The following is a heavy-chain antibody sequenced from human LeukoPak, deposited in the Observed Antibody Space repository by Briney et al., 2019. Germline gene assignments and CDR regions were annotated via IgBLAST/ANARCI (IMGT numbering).Heavy chain of an antibody. CDR3: ARDQGRGYSYGS. CDR1: GFTFSSYS. Sequence: GGPLRLSCAASGFTFSSYSMNWVRQAPGKGLEWVSSISSSSSYIYYADSVKGRFTISRDNAKNSLYLQMNSLRAEDAAVYCCARDQGRGYSYGSRGQGTLVTVSS. V-gene: IGHV3-21*01. CDR2: ISSSSSYI. J-gene: IGHJ4*02. D-gene: IGHD5-18*01.